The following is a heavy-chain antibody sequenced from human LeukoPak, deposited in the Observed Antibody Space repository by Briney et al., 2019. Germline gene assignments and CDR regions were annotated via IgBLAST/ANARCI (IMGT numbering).Heavy chain of an antibody. D-gene: IGHD5-12*01. CDR3: ATRPHIVATYYFDY. CDR2: IYYSGST. V-gene: IGHV4-59*12. Sequence: PSETLSLTCTVSGGSISSYYWSWIRQPPGKGLEWIGYIYYSGSTNYNPSLKSRVTISVDTSKNQFSLKLSSVTAADTAVYYCATRPHIVATYYFDYWGQGTLVTVSS. J-gene: IGHJ4*02. CDR1: GGSISSYY.